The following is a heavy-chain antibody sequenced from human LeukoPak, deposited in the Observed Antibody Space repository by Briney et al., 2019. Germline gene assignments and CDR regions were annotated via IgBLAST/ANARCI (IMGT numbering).Heavy chain of an antibody. D-gene: IGHD3-22*01. Sequence: GGSLRLSCAASGFTFSSYSMNWVRQAPGKGLEWVSYISSSSSTIYYADSVKGRFTISRDNAKNSLYLQMNSLRAEDTAVYYCARGVYYYDSSGSVLYYFDYWGQGTLVTVSS. CDR1: GFTFSSYS. CDR3: ARGVYYYDSSGSVLYYFDY. CDR2: ISSSSSTI. J-gene: IGHJ4*02. V-gene: IGHV3-48*04.